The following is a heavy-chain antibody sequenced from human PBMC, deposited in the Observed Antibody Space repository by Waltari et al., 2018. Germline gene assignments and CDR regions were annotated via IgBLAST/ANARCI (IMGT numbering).Heavy chain of an antibody. J-gene: IGHJ4*02. CDR2: IFHSGTI. D-gene: IGHD3-10*01. CDR1: GGSITSTSYY. V-gene: IGHV4-39*07. Sequence: QLQLQESGPGLVKPSATLSLTCTVPGGSITSTSYYWAWLRQPPGKGLEYIGSIFHSGTIQYNPSLKGRVTISVDTSKNQFSLNVNSVTAADTAVYYCARDGTYVSGAPGGLWGQGTLVTVSS. CDR3: ARDGTYVSGAPGGL.